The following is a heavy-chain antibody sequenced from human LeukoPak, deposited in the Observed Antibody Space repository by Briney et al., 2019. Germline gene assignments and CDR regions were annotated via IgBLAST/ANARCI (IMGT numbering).Heavy chain of an antibody. V-gene: IGHV4-59*01. J-gene: IGHJ6*02. Sequence: PSETLSLTCTVSGGSISSYYWSWIRQPPGKGLEWIGYIYYSGSTNYNPSLKSRVTISVDTSKNQFSLKLSSVTAADTAVYYCARSRITMVRGVIYYYYGMDVWGQGTTVTVSS. CDR2: IYYSGST. D-gene: IGHD3-10*01. CDR1: GGSISSYY. CDR3: ARSRITMVRGVIYYYYGMDV.